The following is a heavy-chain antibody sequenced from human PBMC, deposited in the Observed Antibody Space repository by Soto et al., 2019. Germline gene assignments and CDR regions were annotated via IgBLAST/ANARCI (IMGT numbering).Heavy chain of an antibody. CDR2: IYYGGTT. CDR1: DGSISSYY. V-gene: IGHV4-59*01. J-gene: IGHJ4*02. D-gene: IGHD7-27*01. Sequence: QVQFQESGPGLVKPSETLSLTCIVFDGSISSYYWSWIRQPPGKGLESMGVIYYGGTTNYNPSLKSRVTISIDTSNNQFSLRLSSVTAADTALYYCARTKRTGDIDYWGQGTLVTVSS. CDR3: ARTKRTGDIDY.